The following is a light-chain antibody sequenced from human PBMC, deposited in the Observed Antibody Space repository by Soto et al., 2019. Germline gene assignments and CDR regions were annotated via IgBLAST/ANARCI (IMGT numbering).Light chain of an antibody. Sequence: HSVLAQPASVSGSPGQSITISCSDVGTYGVVSWYQQHPGKVPKLMIYDGTQRPSAVSDRFSGSKSANTASLTISGLQAEDEADYYCSLDAGPNTYVFGTGTKVTVL. J-gene: IGLJ1*01. CDR3: SLDAGPNTYV. CDR1: DVGTYGV. V-gene: IGLV2-23*01. CDR2: DGT.